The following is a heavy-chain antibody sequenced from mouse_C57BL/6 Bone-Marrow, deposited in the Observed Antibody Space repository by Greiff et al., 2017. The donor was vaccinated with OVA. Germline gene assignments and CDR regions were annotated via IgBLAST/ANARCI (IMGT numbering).Heavy chain of an antibody. V-gene: IGHV5-6*01. CDR3: ARRGYDYLYYFDY. Sequence: VHVKQSGGDLVKPGGSLKLSCAASGFTFSSYGMSWVRQTPDKRLEWVATISSGGSYTYYPDSVKGRFTISRDNAKNTLYLQMSRLKSEDTAMYYCARRGYDYLYYFDYWGQGTTLTVSS. CDR2: ISSGGSYT. D-gene: IGHD2-4*01. J-gene: IGHJ2*01. CDR1: GFTFSSYG.